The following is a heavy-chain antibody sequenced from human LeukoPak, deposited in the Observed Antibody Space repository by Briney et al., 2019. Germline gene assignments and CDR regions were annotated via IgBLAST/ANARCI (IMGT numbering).Heavy chain of an antibody. Sequence: GSLRLTCAASGFTLSSYGIRWVRQAPGKGLEWVSALSPSGGITYYEDSVKGRFTISRDNSKNTLYLQMNSLRAEDTAVYYCAKGVNYFVLEYWGQGTLVTISS. CDR2: LSPSGGIT. J-gene: IGHJ4*02. D-gene: IGHD3-10*02. CDR1: GFTLSSYG. CDR3: AKGVNYFVLEY. V-gene: IGHV3-23*01.